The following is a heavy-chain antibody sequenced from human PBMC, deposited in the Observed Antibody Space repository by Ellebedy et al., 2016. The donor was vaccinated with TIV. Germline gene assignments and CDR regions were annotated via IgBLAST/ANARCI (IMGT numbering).Heavy chain of an antibody. D-gene: IGHD6-6*01. CDR3: AREDLLSSSSSDHYGMDV. CDR1: GYTFTSYY. V-gene: IGHV1-46*01. CDR2: INPSIGST. J-gene: IGHJ6*02. Sequence: AASVKVSCKASGYTFTSYYMHWVRQAPGQGLEWMGIINPSIGSTTYAQKFQGRVTMTRDTSTITVYMELSSLRSEDTAVYYCAREDLLSSSSSDHYGMDVWGQGTTVTVSS.